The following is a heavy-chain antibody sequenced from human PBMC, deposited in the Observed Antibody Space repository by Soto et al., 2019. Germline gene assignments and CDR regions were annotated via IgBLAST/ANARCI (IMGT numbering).Heavy chain of an antibody. CDR2: ISASGGST. CDR3: AKDPRVSFDP. V-gene: IGHV3-23*01. Sequence: GGSLRLSCAASGFTFSTFAMSWVRQAPGKGLEWVSAISASGGSTYYADSVKGRFTISRDNSNNTLYLQMNSLRAEDTAVYYCAKDPRVSFDPWGQGTLVTVSS. J-gene: IGHJ5*02. CDR1: GFTFSTFA.